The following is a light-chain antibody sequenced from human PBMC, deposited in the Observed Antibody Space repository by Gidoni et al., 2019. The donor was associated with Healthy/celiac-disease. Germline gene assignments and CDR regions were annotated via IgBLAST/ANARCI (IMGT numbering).Light chain of an antibody. J-gene: IGKJ4*01. V-gene: IGKV3-11*01. CDR2: DAS. CDR1: QSVSSY. Sequence: EIVLTKSPATLSLSPGERATLSCRARQSVSSYLAWYQQKPGQAPRLLIYDASNRATGIPARFSGSGSGTDFTLTISSLEPEDFAVYYCQQRSNWPPELTFXGXTKVEIK. CDR3: QQRSNWPPELT.